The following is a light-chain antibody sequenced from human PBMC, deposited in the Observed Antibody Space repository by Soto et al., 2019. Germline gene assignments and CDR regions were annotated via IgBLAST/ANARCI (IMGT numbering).Light chain of an antibody. CDR3: QQYGRSPTWT. CDR2: SAS. V-gene: IGKV3-20*01. J-gene: IGKJ1*01. Sequence: EIVLTQSPGTLSLSPGERAILSCRASQSVRSSYVAWYHQNPGQPPRLLIYSASNRATGIPDRFSGSGSGTDFTLTISRLEPEDFAVYYCQQYGRSPTWTFGQGTKVDIK. CDR1: QSVRSSY.